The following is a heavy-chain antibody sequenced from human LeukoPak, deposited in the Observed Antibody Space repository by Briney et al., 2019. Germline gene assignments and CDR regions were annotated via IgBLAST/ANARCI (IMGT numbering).Heavy chain of an antibody. V-gene: IGHV5-51*01. CDR1: GYSFTSYW. Sequence: GESLKISCKGSGYSFTSYWIGWVRQMPGKGLEWMGIIYPGGSDTRYSPSFQGQVTISADKSISTAYLQWSSLKASDTAMYYCARHFPGYYYDSSGNDAFDIWGQGTMVTVSS. CDR2: IYPGGSDT. CDR3: ARHFPGYYYDSSGNDAFDI. D-gene: IGHD3-22*01. J-gene: IGHJ3*02.